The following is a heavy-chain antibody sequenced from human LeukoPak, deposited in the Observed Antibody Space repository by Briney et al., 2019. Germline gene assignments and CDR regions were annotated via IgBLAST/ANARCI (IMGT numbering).Heavy chain of an antibody. D-gene: IGHD3-22*01. CDR1: GFTFSSYW. J-gene: IGHJ4*02. V-gene: IGHV3-9*01. CDR3: AKDMGYFDSSAYFDY. Sequence: PGGSLRLSCAASGFTFSSYWMSWVRQAPGKGLEWVAGISWNSGTIGYADSVKGRFTISRDNAKNSLHLQMNSLRAEDTALYYCAKDMGYFDSSAYFDYWGQGTLVTVSS. CDR2: ISWNSGTI.